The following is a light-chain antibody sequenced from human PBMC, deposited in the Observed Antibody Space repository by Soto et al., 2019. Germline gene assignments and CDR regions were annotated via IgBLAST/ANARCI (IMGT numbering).Light chain of an antibody. CDR3: QQLNTYPLN. Sequence: DIQMTQSPSTLSGSVGDRVTITCRASQTISSWLAWYQQKPGKAPKLLIYKASTLKSGVPSRFSGSGSGTEFTLTISSLQPDDFATYYCQQLNTYPLNFGQGTRLEIK. V-gene: IGKV1-5*03. CDR2: KAS. CDR1: QTISSW. J-gene: IGKJ5*01.